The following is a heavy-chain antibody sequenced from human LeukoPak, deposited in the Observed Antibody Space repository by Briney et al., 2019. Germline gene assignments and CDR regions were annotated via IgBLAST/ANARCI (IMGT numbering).Heavy chain of an antibody. D-gene: IGHD2-21*02. CDR2: IYYTGNT. J-gene: IGHJ4*02. CDR3: ARGPYCGGDCYPFGY. V-gene: IGHV4-59*01. CDR1: GASISTYY. Sequence: SETLSLTCTVSGASISTYYWSWIRQPPGKGLEWIGYIYYTGNTNYNPSLKSRVTILIDTSKNQFSLKLNSVTAADTAVYYCARGPYCGGDCYPFGYWGQGTLVTVSS.